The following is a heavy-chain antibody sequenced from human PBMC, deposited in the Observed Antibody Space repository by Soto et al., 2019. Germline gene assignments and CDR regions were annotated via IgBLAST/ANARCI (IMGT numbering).Heavy chain of an antibody. CDR3: ARKLAPTVNGNSWDDY. Sequence: KPSETLSLTCTVSGGSISSGGYYWSWIRQHPGKGLEWIGYIYYSGSTYYNPSLKSRVTISVDTSKNQFSLKLSSVTAADTAVYYCARKLAPTVNGNSWDDYWGQGTLVTVSS. J-gene: IGHJ4*02. CDR2: IYYSGST. D-gene: IGHD4-4*01. V-gene: IGHV4-31*03. CDR1: GGSISSGGYY.